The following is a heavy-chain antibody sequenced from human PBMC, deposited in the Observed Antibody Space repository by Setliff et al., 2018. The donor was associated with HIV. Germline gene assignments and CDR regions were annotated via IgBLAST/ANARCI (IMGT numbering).Heavy chain of an antibody. D-gene: IGHD1-1*01. CDR3: TRDVAWNFFDY. J-gene: IGHJ4*02. Sequence: LRLSCAASGFSFSTYVMHWVRQTPGKGLMWVSRISHDGTATSYADSVKGRFSISRDNAKNTLYLQMNSLRADDTAMYYCTRDVAWNFFDYWGQGTLVTVSS. V-gene: IGHV3-74*01. CDR1: GFSFSTYV. CDR2: ISHDGTAT.